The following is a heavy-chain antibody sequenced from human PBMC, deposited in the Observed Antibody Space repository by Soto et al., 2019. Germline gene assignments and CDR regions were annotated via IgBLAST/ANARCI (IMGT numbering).Heavy chain of an antibody. Sequence: GGSLRLSCAASGFTFSSYAMSWVRQAPGKGLEWVSAISGSGGSTYYADSVKGRFTISRDNSKNTLYLQMNSLRAEDTAVYYCAKVSYDSSGYYFDPDAFDIWGQGTMVTV. CDR2: ISGSGGST. J-gene: IGHJ3*02. CDR3: AKVSYDSSGYYFDPDAFDI. CDR1: GFTFSSYA. D-gene: IGHD3-22*01. V-gene: IGHV3-23*01.